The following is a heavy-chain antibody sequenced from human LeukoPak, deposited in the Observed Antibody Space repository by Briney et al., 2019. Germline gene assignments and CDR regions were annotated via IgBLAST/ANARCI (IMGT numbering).Heavy chain of an antibody. CDR2: IYHSGST. CDR1: GYSISSGYY. Sequence: PSETLSLTCAASGYSISSGYYWGWIRQPPGKGLEWIGSIYHSGSTYYNPSLKSRVTISVDTSKNQFSLKLSPVTAADTAVYYCARQRDGYNCDYWGQGTLVTVSS. CDR3: ARQRDGYNCDY. V-gene: IGHV4-38-2*01. J-gene: IGHJ4*02. D-gene: IGHD5-24*01.